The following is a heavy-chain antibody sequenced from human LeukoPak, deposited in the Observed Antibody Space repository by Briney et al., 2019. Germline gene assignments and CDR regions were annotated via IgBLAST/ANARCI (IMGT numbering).Heavy chain of an antibody. CDR3: ARQSTAVRAAFDY. CDR2: ISASVGT. J-gene: IGHJ4*01. V-gene: IGHV4-4*07. D-gene: IGHD3-10*01. CDR1: GGSISSYY. Sequence: SETLSLTCTVSGGSISSYYWNWFRQPAGKGLEWIGRISASVGTDYDPSLKSRLTMSVDTSKSQFSLTLTSVTAADTAVYYCARQSTAVRAAFDYWGQEPWSPSPQ.